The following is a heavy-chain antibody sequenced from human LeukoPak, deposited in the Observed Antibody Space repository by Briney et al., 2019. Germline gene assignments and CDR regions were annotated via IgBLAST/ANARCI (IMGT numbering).Heavy chain of an antibody. V-gene: IGHV1-18*01. CDR1: GYTFTSYG. Sequence: ASVKVSCKASGYTFTSYGITWVRQAPGQGLEWVGWISAYNGNTNYAQKLQGRVTMTTDTSASIAHMELRSLRSDDTAVYYCARGGVVAASEAFDIWGQGTMVTVSS. CDR3: ARGGVVAASEAFDI. J-gene: IGHJ3*02. CDR2: ISAYNGNT. D-gene: IGHD2-15*01.